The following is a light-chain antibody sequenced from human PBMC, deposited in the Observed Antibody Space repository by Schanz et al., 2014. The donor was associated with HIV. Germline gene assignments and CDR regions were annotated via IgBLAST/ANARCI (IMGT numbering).Light chain of an antibody. CDR2: EIS. CDR3: AAWDDSLKGWV. J-gene: IGLJ3*02. Sequence: QSVLTQPASVSGSPGQSVTISCTGTSSDVGGYNHVSWYQQHPGKAPKLMIYEISKWPSGVSNRFSGSESGTSASLAISGLQSEDEADYYCAAWDDSLKGWVFGGGTKLTVL. V-gene: IGLV2-14*03. CDR1: SSDVGGYNH.